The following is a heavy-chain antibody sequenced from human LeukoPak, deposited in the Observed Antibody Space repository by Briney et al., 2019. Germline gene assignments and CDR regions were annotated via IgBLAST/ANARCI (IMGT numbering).Heavy chain of an antibody. Sequence: GGSLRLSCAASGFTFSSYGMHWVRQAPGKGLEWVAFIRYDGSNKYYADSVKGRFTISRDNSKNTLYLQMNSLRAEDTAVYYCVALGDGVFGVVTYYYYMDVWGKGTTVTVSS. CDR1: GFTFSSYG. V-gene: IGHV3-30*02. CDR3: VALGDGVFGVVTYYYYMDV. CDR2: IRYDGSNK. D-gene: IGHD3-3*01. J-gene: IGHJ6*03.